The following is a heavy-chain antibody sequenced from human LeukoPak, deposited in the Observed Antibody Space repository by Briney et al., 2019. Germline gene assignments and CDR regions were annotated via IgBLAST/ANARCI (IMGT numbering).Heavy chain of an antibody. CDR1: GFTFSSYA. D-gene: IGHD6-19*01. CDR3: ARAVYRSGGYYLDF. V-gene: IGHV3-30*04. J-gene: IGHJ4*02. Sequence: PGGSLRLSCAASGFTFSSYAMQWVRQAPGKGLEWVAVISYDGSDKNYADSVQGRFTISRDNSKNTLYLQMNSLRAEDTAVYYCARAVYRSGGYYLDFWAERTLVIVSS. CDR2: ISYDGSDK.